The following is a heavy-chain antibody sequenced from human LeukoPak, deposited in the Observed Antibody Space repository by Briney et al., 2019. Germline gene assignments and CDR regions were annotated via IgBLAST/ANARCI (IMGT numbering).Heavy chain of an antibody. D-gene: IGHD6-13*01. CDR1: GFTFSSYA. V-gene: IGHV3-21*01. CDR3: ARDAVAAGTDY. Sequence: GGSLRLSCAASGFTFSSYAMCWVRQAPGKGLEWVSSISSSSSYIYYADSVKGRFTISRDNAKNSLYLQMNSLRAEDTAVYYCARDAVAAGTDYWGQGTLVTVSS. J-gene: IGHJ4*02. CDR2: ISSSSSYI.